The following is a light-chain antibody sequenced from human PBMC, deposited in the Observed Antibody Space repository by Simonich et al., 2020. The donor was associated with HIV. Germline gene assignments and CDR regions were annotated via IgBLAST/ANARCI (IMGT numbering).Light chain of an antibody. J-gene: IGKJ1*01. Sequence: EIVITQSPATLSVSLGERATLSCRASQNVSSNLSWYPQKPRQLPKLLIYWASTRESGVPDRISGSGSGTDFTLTISSLQAEDVAVYYCQQYYSNPPTFGQGTKVEIK. CDR1: QNVSSN. CDR3: QQYYSNPPT. V-gene: IGKV4-1*01. CDR2: WAS.